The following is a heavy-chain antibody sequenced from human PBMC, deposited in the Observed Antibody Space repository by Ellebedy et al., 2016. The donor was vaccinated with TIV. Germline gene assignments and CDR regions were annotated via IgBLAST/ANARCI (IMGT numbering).Heavy chain of an antibody. CDR3: ARRGYSYGWTLDY. Sequence: AASVKVSCKASGGTFSSYAISWVRQAPGQGLEWMGGIIPIFGTANYAQKFQGRVTITADESTSTAYMELSSLRSEDTAVYYCARRGYSYGWTLDYWGQGTLVTVSS. CDR1: GGTFSSYA. J-gene: IGHJ4*02. D-gene: IGHD5-18*01. V-gene: IGHV1-69*13. CDR2: IIPIFGTA.